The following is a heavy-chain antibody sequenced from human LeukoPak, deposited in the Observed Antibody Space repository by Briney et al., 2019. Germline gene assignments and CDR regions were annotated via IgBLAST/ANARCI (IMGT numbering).Heavy chain of an antibody. V-gene: IGHV3-48*01. J-gene: IGHJ4*02. CDR3: ARDDTTYYDILTGYQAGGGYDY. Sequence: GGSLRLSCAASGFTFSTFSMDWVRQAPGKGPEWVSYISNSSTIYYTDSVKGRFTISRDNAKNSLYLQMNSLRVEDTAVYYCARDDTTYYDILTGYQAGGGYDYWGQGTLVTVSS. CDR1: GFTFSTFS. D-gene: IGHD3-9*01. CDR2: ISNSSTI.